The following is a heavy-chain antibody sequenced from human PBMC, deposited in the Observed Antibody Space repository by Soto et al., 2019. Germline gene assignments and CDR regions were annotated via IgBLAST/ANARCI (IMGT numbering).Heavy chain of an antibody. CDR3: ADRAYYYGSGSYYTH. Sequence: QITLKESGPTLVKPTQTLTLTCTFSGFSLSTREVGVGWIRQPPGKALEWLALIYWDDHKRYRPSLKSRLTLVKDTSKNRVILIMTNMDPEDTATYYCADRAYYYGSGSYYTHWGQGILVTVSS. V-gene: IGHV2-5*02. CDR1: GFSLSTREVG. D-gene: IGHD3-10*01. J-gene: IGHJ4*02. CDR2: IYWDDHK.